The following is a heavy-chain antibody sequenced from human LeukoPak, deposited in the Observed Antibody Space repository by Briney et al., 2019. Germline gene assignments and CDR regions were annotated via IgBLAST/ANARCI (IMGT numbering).Heavy chain of an antibody. V-gene: IGHV3-30*02. CDR1: GFTFSSYG. Sequence: GGSLRLSCAASGFTFSSYGMHWVRQAPGKGLEWVAYIQYDGSNEQYAHSVRGRFSISRDNSKNTLYLQMNSLRAEDTAVYYCAKDRCSNGIGCYYYYMDVWGKGTTVTISS. D-gene: IGHD2-8*01. CDR3: AKDRCSNGIGCYYYYMDV. CDR2: IQYDGSNE. J-gene: IGHJ6*03.